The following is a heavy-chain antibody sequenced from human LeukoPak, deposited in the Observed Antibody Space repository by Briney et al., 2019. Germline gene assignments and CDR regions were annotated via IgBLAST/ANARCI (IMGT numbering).Heavy chain of an antibody. J-gene: IGHJ4*02. D-gene: IGHD1-14*01. V-gene: IGHV3-30*18. CDR3: AKGGGITDYARFDY. Sequence: PGRSLRFSCAASGFIFSTYGMNGVRKARDKGLEGVAIISYDDNNTYYADSVKGRFTISRDNSKNTLYLQMNSLRAEDTAVYYCAKGGGITDYARFDYWGQGTLVTVSS. CDR1: GFIFSTYG. CDR2: ISYDDNNT.